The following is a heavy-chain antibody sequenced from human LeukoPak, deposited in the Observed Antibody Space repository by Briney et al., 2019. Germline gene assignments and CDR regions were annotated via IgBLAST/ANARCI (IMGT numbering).Heavy chain of an antibody. Sequence: ASVKVSCKASGYSFTNYGFNWVRQARGQGLEWMGWISAYNGNTNYAQKLQGRVTMTADTSTSTAYMELRSLRSDDTALYYCVRQDPPTATLDYWGQGTLVTVSS. J-gene: IGHJ4*02. CDR1: GYSFTNYG. CDR2: ISAYNGNT. V-gene: IGHV1-18*01. CDR3: VRQDPPTATLDY. D-gene: IGHD2-15*01.